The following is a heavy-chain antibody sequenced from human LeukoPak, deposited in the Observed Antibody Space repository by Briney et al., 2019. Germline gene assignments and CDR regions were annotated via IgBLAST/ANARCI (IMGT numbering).Heavy chain of an antibody. CDR1: GFTFSSYG. V-gene: IGHV3-23*01. Sequence: GGSLRLSCAASGFTFSSYGMSWVRQAPGKGLEWVSAISGSGGSTYYADSVKGRFTFSRDNSKNTLYLQMNSLRAEDTAVYYCAKKLFGGVISDAFDIWGQGTMVTVSS. J-gene: IGHJ3*02. CDR3: AKKLFGGVISDAFDI. D-gene: IGHD3-16*01. CDR2: ISGSGGST.